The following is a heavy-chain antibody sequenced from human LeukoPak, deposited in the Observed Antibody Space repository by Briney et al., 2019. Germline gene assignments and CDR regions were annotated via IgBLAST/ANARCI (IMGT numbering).Heavy chain of an antibody. CDR2: ISTSSSYI. D-gene: IGHD2-8*01. J-gene: IGHJ6*03. CDR1: GFTFSSYS. Sequence: GGSLRLSCAASGFTFSSYSMNWVRQAPGKGLEWVLSISTSSSYIYYADSVKGRFTISRDNAKNSLYLQMNSLRAEDTAVYYCAKDRCSNGIGCLYYYMDVWGKGTMVTISS. CDR3: AKDRCSNGIGCLYYYMDV. V-gene: IGHV3-21*01.